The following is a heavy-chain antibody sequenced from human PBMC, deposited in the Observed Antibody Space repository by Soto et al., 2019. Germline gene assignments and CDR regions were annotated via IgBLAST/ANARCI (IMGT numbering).Heavy chain of an antibody. CDR1: GFIFSDHY. Sequence: EVQLVESGGGLVQPGGSLRLSCAASGFIFSDHYMDWVRQAPGKGLELVGRTRNKANSYTTEYASSVKGRFTISRDDSKNSRYLQMNSLKAEDTAVYYWARDEGSGSYDYGGQGTLVTVSS. CDR3: ARDEGSGSYDY. CDR2: TRNKANSYTT. V-gene: IGHV3-72*01. J-gene: IGHJ4*02. D-gene: IGHD3-10*01.